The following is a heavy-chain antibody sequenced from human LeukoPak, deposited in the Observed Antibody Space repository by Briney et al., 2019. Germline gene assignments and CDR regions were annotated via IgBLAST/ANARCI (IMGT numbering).Heavy chain of an antibody. CDR2: ISSSSSYI. CDR1: GFTFSSYS. D-gene: IGHD6-19*01. CDR3: ARGNGIAVAGVFDY. J-gene: IGHJ4*02. V-gene: IGHV3-21*01. Sequence: PGGSLRLSCAASGFTFSSYSMNWVRQAPGKGLEWVSSISSSSSYIYYADSVKGRFTISRDNAKNSLHLQMNSLRAEDTAVYYCARGNGIAVAGVFDYWGQGTLVTVSS.